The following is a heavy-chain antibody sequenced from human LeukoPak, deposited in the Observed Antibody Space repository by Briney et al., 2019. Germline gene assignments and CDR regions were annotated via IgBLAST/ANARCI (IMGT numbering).Heavy chain of an antibody. D-gene: IGHD6-13*01. CDR1: GGSISSGGFY. Sequence: SETLSLTCTVSGGSISSGGFYWSWIRPHPGKGLEWIGYFYHSGSTYYNPSLKSRVTISGDTSKNQFSVKLRSVTAAATGVYYCAREGTAADGMGFDYWGQGTLVTVYS. CDR3: AREGTAADGMGFDY. CDR2: FYHSGST. J-gene: IGHJ4*02. V-gene: IGHV4-31*03.